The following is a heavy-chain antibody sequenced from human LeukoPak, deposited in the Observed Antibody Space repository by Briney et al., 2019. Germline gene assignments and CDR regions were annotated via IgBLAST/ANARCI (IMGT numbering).Heavy chain of an antibody. CDR3: TRGPTLIGVAGTWPLDD. CDR1: GFTISSYS. Sequence: PGGSLRLSCAASGFTISSYSMHWVRQAPGKGLEWVSSISSASAYRYYADSVKGRFTISRDNAKNSLHLQMNSLRAEDSAVYYCTRGPTLIGVAGTWPLDDWGQGTLVTVSS. J-gene: IGHJ4*02. D-gene: IGHD6-19*01. V-gene: IGHV3-21*01. CDR2: ISSASAYR.